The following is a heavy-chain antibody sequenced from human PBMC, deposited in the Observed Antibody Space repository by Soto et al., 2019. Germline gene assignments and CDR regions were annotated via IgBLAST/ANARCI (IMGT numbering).Heavy chain of an antibody. J-gene: IGHJ6*02. CDR1: GYTFTGYY. V-gene: IGHV1-2*04. CDR2: INPNSGGT. CDR3: ARASRITIFGVVTTSPYYYYYGMDV. Sequence: GASVKVSCKASGYTFTGYYMHWVRQAPGQGLEWMGWINPNSGGTNYAQKFQGWVTMTRDTSISTAYMELSRLRSDDTAVYYCARASRITIFGVVTTSPYYYYYGMDVWGQGTTVTVSS. D-gene: IGHD3-3*01.